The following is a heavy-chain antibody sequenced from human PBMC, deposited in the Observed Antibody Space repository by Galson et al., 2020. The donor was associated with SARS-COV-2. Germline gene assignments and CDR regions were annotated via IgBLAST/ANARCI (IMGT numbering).Heavy chain of an antibody. CDR1: GGSISSGGYY. D-gene: IGHD3-22*01. V-gene: IGHV4-31*03. J-gene: IGHJ4*02. Sequence: SETLSLTCTVSGGSISSGGYYWSWIRQHPGKGLEWIGYIYYSGSTYYNPSLKSRVTISVDTSKNQFSLKLSSVTAADTAVYYCARSYYYDSSGYPTPDYWGQGTLVTVSS. CDR2: IYYSGST. CDR3: ARSYYYDSSGYPTPDY.